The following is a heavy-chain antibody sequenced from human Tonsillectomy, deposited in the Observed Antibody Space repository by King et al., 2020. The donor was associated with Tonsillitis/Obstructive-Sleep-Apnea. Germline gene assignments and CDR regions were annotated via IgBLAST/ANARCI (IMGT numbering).Heavy chain of an antibody. J-gene: IGHJ4*02. Sequence: QLQESGPGLVKPSQTLSLTCTVSGGSISSGGYYWSWIRQHPGKGLEWIGYIYYSGSTYYNPSLKSRVTISVDTSKNQFSLKLSSVTAADTAVYYCAREGDQQWRKFDYWGLGTLVTVSS. D-gene: IGHD6-19*01. CDR2: IYYSGST. V-gene: IGHV4-31*03. CDR1: GGSISSGGYY. CDR3: AREGDQQWRKFDY.